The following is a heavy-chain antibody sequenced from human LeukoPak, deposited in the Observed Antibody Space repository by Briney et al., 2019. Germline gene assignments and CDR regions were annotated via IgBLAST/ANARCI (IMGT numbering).Heavy chain of an antibody. CDR1: GFNFNTYS. V-gene: IGHV3-21*04. D-gene: IGHD6-13*01. Sequence: PGGSLRLSCEASGFNFNTYSMAWVRQAPGKGLEWVSIISRASESIFYADSVKGRFTISRDNAKNSLYLQMNSLRAEDTALYYCAKDIRYSSSWTIGWYFDYWGQGTLVTVSS. CDR3: AKDIRYSSSWTIGWYFDY. J-gene: IGHJ4*02. CDR2: ISRASESI.